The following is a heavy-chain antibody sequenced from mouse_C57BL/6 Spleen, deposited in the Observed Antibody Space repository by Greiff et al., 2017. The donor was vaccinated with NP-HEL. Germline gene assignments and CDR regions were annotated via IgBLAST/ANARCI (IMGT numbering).Heavy chain of an antibody. D-gene: IGHD2-4*01. CDR3: ARAGYDYDVWFSY. Sequence: VKLMESGGGLVKPGGSLKLSCAASGFTFSSYAMSWVRPTPEKRLEWVATISDGGSYTYYPDNVKGRFTISRDNAKNNLYLQMSHLKSEDTAMYYCARAGYDYDVWFSYWGQGTLVTVSA. V-gene: IGHV5-4*03. CDR1: GFTFSSYA. CDR2: ISDGGSYT. J-gene: IGHJ3*01.